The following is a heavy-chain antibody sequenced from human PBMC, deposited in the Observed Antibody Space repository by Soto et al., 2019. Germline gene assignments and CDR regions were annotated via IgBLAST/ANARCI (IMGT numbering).Heavy chain of an antibody. CDR1: GYSFTSYW. CDR3: ARPHDILTNYALDG. Sequence: GESLKISCKGSGYSFTSYWITWVRQIPGKGLEWMGRIDPSDSYTNSSPSFRGHVTISVDKSINTAYLQWSSLKASDTAMYFCARPHDILTNYALDGWGQGTTVTVSS. V-gene: IGHV5-10-1*01. J-gene: IGHJ6*02. D-gene: IGHD3-9*01. CDR2: IDPSDSYT.